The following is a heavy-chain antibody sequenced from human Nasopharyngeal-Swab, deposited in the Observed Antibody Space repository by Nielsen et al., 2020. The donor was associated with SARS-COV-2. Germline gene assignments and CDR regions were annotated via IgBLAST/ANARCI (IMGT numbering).Heavy chain of an antibody. J-gene: IGHJ6*03. CDR3: ARDGQQQLGDWYYYVDV. CDR1: EFNFGSYW. V-gene: IGHV3-7*04. D-gene: IGHD6-13*01. Sequence: GGSLRLSCTASEFNFGSYWMSWVRQAPGKGLEWVAHIKHDGSEKYYVDSVEGRFTTSRDDAKNSLYLQMNSLRAEDTAVYYCARDGQQQLGDWYYYVDVWGNGTTVTVSS. CDR2: IKHDGSEK.